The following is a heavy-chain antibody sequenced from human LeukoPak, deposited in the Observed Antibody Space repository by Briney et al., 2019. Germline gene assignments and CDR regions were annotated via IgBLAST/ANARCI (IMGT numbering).Heavy chain of an antibody. D-gene: IGHD6-19*01. Sequence: GGSLRLSCAASGFTFSSYAMSWVRQAPGKGLEWVSSISGSGGTPYYADSVKGRFTISRDNPNNTLDLQMNSLTAEDTAVYYCAKGPVAVAGYYFDHWGQGTLVTVSS. CDR2: ISGSGGTP. V-gene: IGHV3-23*01. CDR3: AKGPVAVAGYYFDH. CDR1: GFTFSSYA. J-gene: IGHJ4*02.